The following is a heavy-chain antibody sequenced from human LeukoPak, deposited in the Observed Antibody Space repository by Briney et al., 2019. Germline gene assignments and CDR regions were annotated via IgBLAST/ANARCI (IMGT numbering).Heavy chain of an antibody. Sequence: SETLSLTCTVSGGSISSYYWSWIRQPPGKGLEWIGYIYYSGSTNYNPSLKSRVTISVDTSKNQFSLKLSSVTAADTAVYYCARVRKGDGYKNWGQGTLVAVSS. CDR2: IYYSGST. CDR3: ARVRKGDGYKN. J-gene: IGHJ4*02. D-gene: IGHD5-24*01. CDR1: GGSISSYY. V-gene: IGHV4-59*01.